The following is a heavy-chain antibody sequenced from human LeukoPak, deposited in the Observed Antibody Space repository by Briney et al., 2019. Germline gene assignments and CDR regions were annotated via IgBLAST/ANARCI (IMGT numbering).Heavy chain of an antibody. CDR2: IYYSGST. D-gene: IGHD3-10*01. J-gene: IGHJ4*02. V-gene: IGHV4-39*07. CDR1: GGSISSSSYY. CDR3: ARGRSQYYYGSGSHSYFDY. Sequence: SETLSLTCTVSGGSISSSSYYWGWIRQPPGKGLEWIGSIYYSGSTNYNPSLKSRVTISVDTSKNQFSLKLSSVTAADTAVYYCARGRSQYYYGSGSHSYFDYWGQGTLVTVSS.